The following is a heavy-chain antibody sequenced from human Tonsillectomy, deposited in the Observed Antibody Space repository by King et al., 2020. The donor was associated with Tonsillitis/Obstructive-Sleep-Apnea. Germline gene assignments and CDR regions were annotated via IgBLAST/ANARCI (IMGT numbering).Heavy chain of an antibody. CDR3: AKDLIIAESGTPGDAFDI. V-gene: IGHV3-9*01. Sequence: DVQLVESGGGLVQPGRSLRLSCAASGFTFDDYAMYWVRQAPGKGLEWVSGISWNSGSIGYADSVKGRFTISRDNAKNSLYLQMNSLRTEDTALYHFAKDLIIAESGTPGDAFDIWGQGTMVTVSS. CDR2: ISWNSGSI. J-gene: IGHJ3*02. D-gene: IGHD6-13*01. CDR1: GFTFDDYA.